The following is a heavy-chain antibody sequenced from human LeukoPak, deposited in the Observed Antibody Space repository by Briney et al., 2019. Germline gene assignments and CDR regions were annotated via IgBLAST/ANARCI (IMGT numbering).Heavy chain of an antibody. V-gene: IGHV3-7*01. CDR3: ARGYSFDY. CDR2: VKQDGSEK. J-gene: IGHJ4*02. CDR1: GFTFDDYA. D-gene: IGHD5-18*01. Sequence: GGSLRLSCAASGFTFDDYAMHWVRQAPGKGLEWVANVKQDGSEKYYVDSVKGRFTISRDNAKNSVYLQMNSLRAEDTAVYYCARGYSFDYWGQGTLVTVSS.